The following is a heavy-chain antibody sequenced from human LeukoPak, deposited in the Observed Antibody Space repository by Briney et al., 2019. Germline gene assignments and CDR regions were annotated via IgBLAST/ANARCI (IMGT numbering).Heavy chain of an antibody. CDR2: IYYSGST. V-gene: IGHV4-59*01. Sequence: PSETLSLTCTVSGGSISSYYWSWIRQPPGKGLEWIGYIYYSGSTNYNPSLKSRVTISVDTSKNQFSLKLSSVTAADTAVYYCARTTEGGYSYGYFYYYYMDVWGKGTTVTISS. CDR3: ARTTEGGYSYGYFYYYYMDV. D-gene: IGHD5-18*01. CDR1: GGSISSYY. J-gene: IGHJ6*03.